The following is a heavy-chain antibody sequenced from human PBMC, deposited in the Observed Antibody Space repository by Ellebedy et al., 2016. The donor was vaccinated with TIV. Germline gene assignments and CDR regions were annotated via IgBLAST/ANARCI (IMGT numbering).Heavy chain of an antibody. J-gene: IGHJ4*02. D-gene: IGHD1-26*01. Sequence: SETLSLXXSVSGDSISDYCWAWFRQPAGKGLERIGRIYTSGSTNYNPSLNSRVTMSIDTSKNQFSLRLSSVTAADTAVYYCARRTNTGSYNYFNYWGQGTLVTVSS. CDR2: IYTSGST. CDR3: ARRTNTGSYNYFNY. CDR1: GDSISDYC. V-gene: IGHV4-4*07.